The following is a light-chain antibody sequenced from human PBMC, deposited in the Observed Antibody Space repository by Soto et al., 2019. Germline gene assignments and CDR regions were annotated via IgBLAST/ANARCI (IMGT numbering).Light chain of an antibody. CDR1: QAPGSW. Sequence: DIQMTQSPSSVSASVGDRVSITCRASQAPGSWLAWYQQKPGKAPRLLIYAASTLQTGVPSRFSGSGSGTVFTLTINSLQPEDFATYYCQQAHSLPLSFGGGTKVEIK. CDR2: AAS. CDR3: QQAHSLPLS. J-gene: IGKJ4*01. V-gene: IGKV1D-12*01.